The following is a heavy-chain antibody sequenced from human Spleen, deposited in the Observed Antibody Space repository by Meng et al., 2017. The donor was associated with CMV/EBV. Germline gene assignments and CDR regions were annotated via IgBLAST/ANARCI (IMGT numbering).Heavy chain of an antibody. Sequence: YMHWVRQAPGQGLEWMGRISPTSGGTNYPQKFQGRVTMTRDTSISTAYMELSRLRSDDTAVYYCARDLGLVSTDMRESFGYYYGMDVWGQGTTVTVSS. CDR1: Y. J-gene: IGHJ6*02. CDR2: ISPTSGGT. CDR3: ARDLGLVSTDMRESFGYYYGMDV. D-gene: IGHD2-2*01. V-gene: IGHV1-2*06.